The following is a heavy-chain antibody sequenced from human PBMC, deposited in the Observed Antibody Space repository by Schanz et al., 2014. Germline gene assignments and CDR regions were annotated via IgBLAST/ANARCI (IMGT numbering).Heavy chain of an antibody. D-gene: IGHD3-9*01. V-gene: IGHV3-48*01. CDR3: ARDHPHRGVTGYYNDV. CDR2: IGSSSTTM. CDR1: GFTFFTYN. Sequence: EVYLVESGGGLVQPGGSLRLSCAASGFTFFTYNMNWVRQAPGRGLEWISYIGSSSTTMYYADSVKGRFTISRDNAKNALYPQMNTPRGEDTAVYYCARDHPHRGVTGYYNDVWGQGTSVTVSS. J-gene: IGHJ6*02.